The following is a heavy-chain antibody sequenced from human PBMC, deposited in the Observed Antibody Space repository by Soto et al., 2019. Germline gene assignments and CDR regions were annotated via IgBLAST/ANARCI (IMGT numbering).Heavy chain of an antibody. CDR2: ISYDGSNK. J-gene: IGHJ6*02. V-gene: IGHV3-30*14. CDR3: ARDLAVAAYYYYGMDV. Sequence: QVQLVESGGGVVQPGRSVRLSCAASGFTFSSYAMHWVRQAPGKGLEWVAVISYDGSNKYYADSVKGRFTISRDNSKNTLYLQMNSLRAEVTAVYYCARDLAVAAYYYYGMDVWGQATTVTVSS. D-gene: IGHD6-19*01. CDR1: GFTFSSYA.